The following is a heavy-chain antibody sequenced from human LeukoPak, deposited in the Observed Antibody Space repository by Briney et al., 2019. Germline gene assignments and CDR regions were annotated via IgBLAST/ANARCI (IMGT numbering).Heavy chain of an antibody. J-gene: IGHJ4*02. CDR1: GFTVSSNS. CDR2: IYSDNT. V-gene: IGHV3-53*01. CDR3: AKVPPRTGLKYFDY. Sequence: GGSLRLSCTVSGFTVSSNSMSWVRQAPGKGLEWVSFIYSDNTHYSDSVKGRFTISRDNSKNTLYLQMNSLRAEDTAVYYCAKVPPRTGLKYFDYWGQGTLVTVSS. D-gene: IGHD3/OR15-3a*01.